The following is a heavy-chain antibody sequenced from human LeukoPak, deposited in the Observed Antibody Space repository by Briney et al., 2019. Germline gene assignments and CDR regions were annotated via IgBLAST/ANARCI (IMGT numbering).Heavy chain of an antibody. CDR3: AGGLGWLIDY. J-gene: IGHJ4*02. D-gene: IGHD2-15*01. CDR2: ISRTGNSI. CDR1: GFTLSSYE. V-gene: IGHV3-48*03. Sequence: GGSLRLSCAASGFTLSSYEMNWVRLAPGKGLEWISYISRTGNSIYYADSVKGRFTISRDSAKNSLYLQMNSLRAEDTAVYYCAGGLGWLIDYWGQGTLVTVSS.